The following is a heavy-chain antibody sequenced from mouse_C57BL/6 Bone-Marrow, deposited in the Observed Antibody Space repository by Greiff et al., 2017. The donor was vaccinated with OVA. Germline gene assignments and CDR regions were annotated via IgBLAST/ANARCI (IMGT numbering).Heavy chain of an antibody. Sequence: EVQLQQSGPELVKPGASVKISCKASGYTFTDYYMNWVKQSHGKSLEWIGDINPNNGGTSYNQKFKGKATLTVDKSSSTAYMELRSLTSEDSAVYYCEAITTVVATSADYWGQGTTLTVSS. V-gene: IGHV1-26*01. CDR3: EAITTVVATSADY. CDR1: GYTFTDYY. CDR2: INPNNGGT. D-gene: IGHD1-1*01. J-gene: IGHJ2*01.